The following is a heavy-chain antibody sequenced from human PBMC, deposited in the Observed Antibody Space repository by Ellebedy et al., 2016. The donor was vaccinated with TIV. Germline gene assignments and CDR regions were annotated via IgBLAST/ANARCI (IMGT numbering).Heavy chain of an antibody. J-gene: IGHJ6*03. CDR3: AKAPTAIFAHFYYYYYYMDV. CDR2: ISGSGGST. CDR1: GFTFSSYA. V-gene: IGHV3-23*01. Sequence: GGSLRLSXAASGFTFSSYAMSWVRQAPGRRLEWVSAISGSGGSTHYVDSVRGRFTISRDNSKNTRYLQMTSLRAEDTAVYYCAKAPTAIFAHFYYYYYYMDVWGKGTTVTVSS. D-gene: IGHD2-21*02.